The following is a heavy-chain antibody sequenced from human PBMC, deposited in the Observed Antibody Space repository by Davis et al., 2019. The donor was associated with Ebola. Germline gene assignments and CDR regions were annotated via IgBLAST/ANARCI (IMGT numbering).Heavy chain of an antibody. CDR2: IYYSGST. CDR1: GGSFSGYY. Sequence: SETLSLTCAVYGGSFSGYYWSWIRQPPGKGLEWIGYIYYSGSTNYNPSLKSRVTISVDTSKNQFSLKLSSVTAADTAVYYCARARYSYGYPDAFDIWGQGTMVTVSS. D-gene: IGHD5-18*01. CDR3: ARARYSYGYPDAFDI. J-gene: IGHJ3*02. V-gene: IGHV4-59*01.